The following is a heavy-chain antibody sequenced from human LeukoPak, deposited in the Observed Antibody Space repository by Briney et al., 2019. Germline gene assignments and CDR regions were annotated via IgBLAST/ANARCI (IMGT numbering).Heavy chain of an antibody. J-gene: IGHJ4*02. D-gene: IGHD6-13*01. Sequence: PGGSLRLSCAASGFTFGSYAMSWVRQAPGKGLEWVSGISGSGDSPYYADSAKGRFTISRDNSKNTLYLQMNSLRAEDTAVYYCAKEGGQRSSWSFDYWGQGTLVTVSS. CDR3: AKEGGQRSSWSFDY. V-gene: IGHV3-23*01. CDR1: GFTFGSYA. CDR2: ISGSGDSP.